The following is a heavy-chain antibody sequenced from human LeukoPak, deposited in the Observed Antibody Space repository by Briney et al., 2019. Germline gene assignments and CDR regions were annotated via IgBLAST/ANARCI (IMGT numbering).Heavy chain of an antibody. CDR1: GFTFSNYW. CDR2: IKRDGNEK. V-gene: IGHV3-7*01. D-gene: IGHD3-10*01. J-gene: IGHJ5*01. CDR3: AKEGAYPIITYDS. Sequence: PGGSLRLSCAASGFTFSNYWINWVRQAPGKGLEWVANIKRDGNEKNYVDSVKGRFSISRDNAKNSLYLQMDSLRAEDTAVYYCAKEGAYPIITYDSWGQGALVTVSS.